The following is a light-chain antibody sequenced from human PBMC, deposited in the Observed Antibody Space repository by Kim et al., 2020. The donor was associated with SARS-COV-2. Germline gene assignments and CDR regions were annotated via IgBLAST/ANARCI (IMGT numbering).Light chain of an antibody. CDR3: SSYTSSSTQV. J-gene: IGLJ2*01. CDR2: YVC. CDR1: SVNLDDYTY. V-gene: IGLV2-14*03. Sequence: GQPLPTTSPGTSVNLDDYTYVSWYQHHPGNAPKLIFSYVCNRPSGGSNPFSSSKSGNTASLTISVLQADDEADYSCSSYTSSSTQVFGGGTQLTVL.